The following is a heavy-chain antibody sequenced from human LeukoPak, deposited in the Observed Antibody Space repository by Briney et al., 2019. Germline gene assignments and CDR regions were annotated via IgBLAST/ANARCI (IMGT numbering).Heavy chain of an antibody. CDR1: GYTFTGYY. J-gene: IGHJ4*02. CDR3: ARVWIAAPVESSHDY. D-gene: IGHD6-13*01. Sequence: GASVKVSCKASGYTFTGYYMHWVRQAPGQGLEWMGWINPNSGGTNYAQKFQGWVTMTRDTSISTAYMELSRLRSDDTAVYYCARVWIAAPVESSHDYWGQGTLVTVSS. CDR2: INPNSGGT. V-gene: IGHV1-2*04.